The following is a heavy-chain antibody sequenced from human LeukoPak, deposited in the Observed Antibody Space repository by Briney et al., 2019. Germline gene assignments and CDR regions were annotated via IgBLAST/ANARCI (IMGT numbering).Heavy chain of an antibody. J-gene: IGHJ5*02. Sequence: ASVKVSCKASGYTFTSYDINWVRQATGQGLEWMGWMSPNSGNTGYAQKFQGRVTMTRNTPISTAYMELSSLRSEDTAVYYCARGWYQPPHNWFDPWGQGTLVTVSS. CDR3: ARGWYQPPHNWFDP. CDR2: MSPNSGNT. V-gene: IGHV1-8*01. CDR1: GYTFTSYD. D-gene: IGHD2-15*01.